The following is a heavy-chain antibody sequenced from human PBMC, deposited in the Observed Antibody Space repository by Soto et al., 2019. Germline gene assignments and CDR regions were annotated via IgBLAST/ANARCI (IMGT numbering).Heavy chain of an antibody. CDR2: ISSSGNTI. CDR3: ARDNPSGYGDY. J-gene: IGHJ4*02. D-gene: IGHD5-12*01. V-gene: IGHV3-48*01. CDR1: GFTFSSYS. Sequence: EVQLVESGGGLVQPGGSLRLSCAAPGFTFSSYSMNWVRQAPGKGLEWVSYISSSGNTIHYADSVKGRFTISRDNAKNSLYLPMNSLRAEDTAVYYCARDNPSGYGDYWGQGTLVTVSS.